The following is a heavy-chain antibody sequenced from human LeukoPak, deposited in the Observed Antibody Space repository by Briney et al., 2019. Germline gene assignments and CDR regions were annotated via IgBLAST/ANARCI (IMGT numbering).Heavy chain of an antibody. D-gene: IGHD5-18*01. CDR1: GYTFTGYY. Sequence: DSVTVSCKASGYTFTGYYMHWVRQAPGQGLEWMGCINTSSGGTNYAQKFPGRVTMTRDTCISTDYMELSRLRSDDTAVYYCARDIVMVTYWFDPWGQGTLVTVSS. CDR3: ARDIVMVTYWFDP. J-gene: IGHJ5*02. CDR2: INTSSGGT. V-gene: IGHV1-2*02.